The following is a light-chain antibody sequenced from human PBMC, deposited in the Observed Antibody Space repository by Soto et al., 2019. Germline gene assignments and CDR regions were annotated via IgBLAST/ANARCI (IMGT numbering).Light chain of an antibody. CDR3: QTWGTGIQV. Sequence: QSVLTQSPSASASLGASVKLTCTLSSGHSSYAIAWHQQRPEKGPRYLMKLNSDGSHSKGDGIPDRFSGSSSGAECYLTISSLQSEDEADYYCQTWGTGIQVFGGGTKLTVL. V-gene: IGLV4-69*01. CDR1: SGHSSYA. J-gene: IGLJ2*01. CDR2: LNSDGSH.